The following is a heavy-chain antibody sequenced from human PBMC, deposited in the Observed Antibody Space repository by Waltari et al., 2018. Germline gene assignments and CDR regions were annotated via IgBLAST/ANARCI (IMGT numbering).Heavy chain of an antibody. CDR3: ASNRDMLG. V-gene: IGHV1-2*06. D-gene: IGHD2-8*01. CDR1: GYSFTAYH. J-gene: IGHJ3*01. Sequence: QVQLVQSGAAVKKPGASVQVSCKTSGYSFTAYHMHWVRPAPGQGLEWMGRINPNTGDTTYAQKFEGRVTMTRDTAMSTAYMELNNLTSDDTALYFCASNRDMLGWGQGTMVIVSS. CDR2: INPNTGDT.